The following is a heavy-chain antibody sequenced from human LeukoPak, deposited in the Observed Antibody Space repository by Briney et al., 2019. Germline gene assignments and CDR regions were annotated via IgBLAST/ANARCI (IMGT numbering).Heavy chain of an antibody. CDR2: IYYSGST. Sequence: SETLSLTCTVSGGSISSYYWSWIRQPPGKGLEWIGYIYYSGSTNYNPSLKSRVTMSVDTSKNQFSLKLSSVTAADTAVYYCARGGGSYYGVDYWGQGTLVTVSS. J-gene: IGHJ4*02. V-gene: IGHV4-59*01. D-gene: IGHD1-26*01. CDR3: ARGGGSYYGVDY. CDR1: GGSISSYY.